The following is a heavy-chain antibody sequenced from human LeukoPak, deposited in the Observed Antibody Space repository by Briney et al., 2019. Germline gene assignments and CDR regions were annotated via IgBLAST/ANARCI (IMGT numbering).Heavy chain of an antibody. Sequence: SVKVSCKASGYTFTSYGISWVRQAPGQGLEWMGGIIPIFGTANYAQKFQGRVTITADESTSTAYMELSSLRSEDTAVYYCARVGYCSGGSCSYWGQGTLVTVSS. CDR2: IIPIFGTA. CDR1: GYTFTSYG. CDR3: ARVGYCSGGSCSY. V-gene: IGHV1-69*13. D-gene: IGHD2-15*01. J-gene: IGHJ4*02.